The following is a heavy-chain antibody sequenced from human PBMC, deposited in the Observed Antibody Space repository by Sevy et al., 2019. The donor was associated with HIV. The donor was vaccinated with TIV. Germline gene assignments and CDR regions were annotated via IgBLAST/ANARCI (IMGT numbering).Heavy chain of an antibody. J-gene: IGHJ4*02. V-gene: IGHV3-15*01. CDR2: IRSKTDGGTT. D-gene: IGHD2-21*02. CDR3: TTDSKNRGHTALLDY. CDR1: GFTFSNAW. Sequence: GGSLRLSCAASGFTFSNAWMSWVRQAPGKGLEWVGRIRSKTDGGTTDYAAPVKGRVTISRDDSKNTLYLQMNSLKTEDTAIYYCTTDSKNRGHTALLDYWGQGTLVTVSS.